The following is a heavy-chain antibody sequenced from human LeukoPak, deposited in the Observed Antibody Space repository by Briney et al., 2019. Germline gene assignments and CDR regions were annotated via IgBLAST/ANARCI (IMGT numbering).Heavy chain of an antibody. CDR2: ISSSGSTI. CDR1: GLTYWRYE. Sequence: PGGSPTLSCALSGLTYWRYEKNCVPEAPGEGLECVLYISSSGSTIYHAASVKGPFTISRDNAKNSLYLQMNSLRAEDTAVYYCAELGITMIGGVWGKRTTVTISS. V-gene: IGHV3-48*03. J-gene: IGHJ6*04. CDR3: AELGITMIGGV. D-gene: IGHD3-10*02.